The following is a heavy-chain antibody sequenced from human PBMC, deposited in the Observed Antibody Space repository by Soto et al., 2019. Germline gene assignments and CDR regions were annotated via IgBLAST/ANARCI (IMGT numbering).Heavy chain of an antibody. D-gene: IGHD3-10*01. J-gene: IGHJ4*02. V-gene: IGHV3-23*01. CDR3: AKRASGSYFDY. CDR1: GFTFRSYG. Sequence: PGGSLRLSCAASGFTFRSYGMHWVRQAPGKGLEWISVISGSGGSTYYADSVKGRFTISRDNSKNTLYLQMNSLRAEDTAVYYCAKRASGSYFDYWSQGTLVTVS. CDR2: ISGSGGST.